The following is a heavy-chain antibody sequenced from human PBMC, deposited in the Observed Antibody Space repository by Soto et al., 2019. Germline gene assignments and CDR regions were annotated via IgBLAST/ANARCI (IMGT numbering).Heavy chain of an antibody. D-gene: IGHD1-26*01. Sequence: ASVKVSCKASGGTFSSYAISWVRQAPGQGLEWMGGIIPIFGTANYAQKFQGRVTITADESTSTAYMELSSLRSEDTAVYYCARGREDSNYYYGMDVWGQGTTVTVSS. CDR3: ARGREDSNYYYGMDV. CDR2: IIPIFGTA. V-gene: IGHV1-69*13. CDR1: GGTFSSYA. J-gene: IGHJ6*02.